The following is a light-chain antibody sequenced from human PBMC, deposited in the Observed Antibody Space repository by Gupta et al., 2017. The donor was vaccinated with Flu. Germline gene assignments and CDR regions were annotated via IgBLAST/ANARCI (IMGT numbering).Light chain of an antibody. Sequence: SYDLTQSPSVSVSPGQTASITCSGDSMEDKFVSWYQQKPGQSPVVVIFQDNKRPSGIPERFSGSNSGGTATLTISGTQLLDEADYYCQTWDFRTNYVFGSGTTVTVL. V-gene: IGLV3-1*01. CDR2: QDN. CDR3: QTWDFRTNYV. CDR1: SMEDKF. J-gene: IGLJ1*01.